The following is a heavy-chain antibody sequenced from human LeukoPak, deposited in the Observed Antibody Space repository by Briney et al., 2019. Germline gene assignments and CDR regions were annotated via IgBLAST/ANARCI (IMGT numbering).Heavy chain of an antibody. Sequence: SQTLSLTCAISGDSVSSNSAAWNWIRQSPSRGLEWLGRTYYRSKWYNDYAVSVKSRITINPDTSKNQFSLQLNSVTPEDTAVYYCARDGPRSGYDLGHFDNLGQGTLVTASS. CDR2: TYYRSKWYN. CDR3: ARDGPRSGYDLGHFDN. CDR1: GDSVSSNSAA. V-gene: IGHV6-1*01. D-gene: IGHD5-12*01. J-gene: IGHJ4*02.